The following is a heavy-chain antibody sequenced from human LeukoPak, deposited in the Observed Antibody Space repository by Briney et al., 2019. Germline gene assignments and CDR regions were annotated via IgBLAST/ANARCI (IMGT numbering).Heavy chain of an antibody. CDR3: ASWSVHIAVAGIN. V-gene: IGHV3-21*01. D-gene: IGHD6-19*01. CDR1: GFTFSSYR. J-gene: IGHJ4*02. Sequence: PGGSLRLSCAASGFTFSSYRMNWVRQAPGKGLEWVSSISSSSSYIYYADSVKGRFTISRDNAKNSLYLQMNSLRAEDTAVYYCASWSVHIAVAGINWGQGTLVTVSS. CDR2: ISSSSSYI.